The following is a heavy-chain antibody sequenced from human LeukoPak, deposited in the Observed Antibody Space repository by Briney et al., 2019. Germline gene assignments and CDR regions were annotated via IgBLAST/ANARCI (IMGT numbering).Heavy chain of an antibody. D-gene: IGHD2-15*01. CDR1: GFTFSSYA. J-gene: IGHJ4*02. V-gene: IGHV3-23*01. CDR3: AKGSRSDARYYFDY. Sequence: GGSLRLSCAASGFTFSSYAMGWVRQAPGKRLEWVSVISGSGTSSYYADSVKGRFTISRDNSKNTLYLQMNSLRAEDTAVYYCAKGSRSDARYYFDYWGQGTLVTVSS. CDR2: ISGSGTSS.